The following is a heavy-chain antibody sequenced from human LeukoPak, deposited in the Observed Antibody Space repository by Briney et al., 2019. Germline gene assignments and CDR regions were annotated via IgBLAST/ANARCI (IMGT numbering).Heavy chain of an antibody. CDR1: GGSFSGYY. D-gene: IGHD3-22*01. V-gene: IGHV4-34*01. CDR2: INHSGST. J-gene: IGHJ4*02. Sequence: NPSETLSLTCAVYGGSFSGYYWSWIRQPPGKGLEWIGEINHSGSTNYNPSLKSRVTVSVDTSKNQFSLKLSSVTAADTAVYYCARKPSSGYARIDYWGQGTLVTVSS. CDR3: ARKPSSGYARIDY.